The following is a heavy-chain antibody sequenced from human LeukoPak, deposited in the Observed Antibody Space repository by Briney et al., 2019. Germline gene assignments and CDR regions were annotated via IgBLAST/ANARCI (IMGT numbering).Heavy chain of an antibody. V-gene: IGHV4-59*01. J-gene: IGHJ6*02. CDR2: IYYSGST. CDR3: ARVRLGYSGYDYRNPYYYGMDV. CDR1: GGSISSYY. Sequence: PSETLSLTCTVSGGSISSYYWSWIRQPPGKGLEWIGYIYYSGSTNYNPSLKSRVTISVDTSKNQFSLKLSSVTAADTAVYHCARVRLGYSGYDYRNPYYYGMDVWGQGTTVTDSS. D-gene: IGHD5-12*01.